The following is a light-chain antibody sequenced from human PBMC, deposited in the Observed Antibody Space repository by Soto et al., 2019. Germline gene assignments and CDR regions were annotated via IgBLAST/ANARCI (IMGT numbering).Light chain of an antibody. J-gene: IGKJ1*01. Sequence: EIVLTQSPGTLSLSPGERATLSCRASQRISSNSLAWYQQKPGQAPRLLIYDASNRATGIPDRFSGSGSGTDFTLTISRLEPEDFAVYHCQQRGGSPPTWTFGQGTKVDIK. CDR2: DAS. CDR1: QRISSNS. CDR3: QQRGGSPPTWT. V-gene: IGKV3-20*01.